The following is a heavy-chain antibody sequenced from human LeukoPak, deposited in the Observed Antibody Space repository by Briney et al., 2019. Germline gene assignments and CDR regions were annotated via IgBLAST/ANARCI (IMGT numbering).Heavy chain of an antibody. V-gene: IGHV3-48*03. CDR1: GFTFSSYE. J-gene: IGHJ6*04. CDR3: AEIGITNIGGV. D-gene: IGHD3-10*01. CDR2: ISSSGSTI. Sequence: GGSLRLSCAASGFTFSSYEMNWVRQAPGKGLEWVSYISSSGSTIYCADSVKGRFTISRDNAKNSLYLQMYSLRAEDTAVYYCAEIGITNIGGVWGKGTTVTISS.